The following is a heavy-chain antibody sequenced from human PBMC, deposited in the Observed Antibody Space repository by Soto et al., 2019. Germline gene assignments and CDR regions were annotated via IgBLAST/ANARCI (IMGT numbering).Heavy chain of an antibody. Sequence: EVQLLESGGGLVQPGGSLRLSCAASGFTFNNYAMTWVRQAPGKRLEWVSAISGGGDTTSYADSVKGRLTVTRDGSKNTLYLQMSSLRAEDTALYYCATGRGGSGSLTPRVDFWGQGTLVTVSS. V-gene: IGHV3-23*01. CDR3: ATGRGGSGSLTPRVDF. D-gene: IGHD3-10*01. CDR2: ISGGGDTT. CDR1: GFTFNNYA. J-gene: IGHJ4*02.